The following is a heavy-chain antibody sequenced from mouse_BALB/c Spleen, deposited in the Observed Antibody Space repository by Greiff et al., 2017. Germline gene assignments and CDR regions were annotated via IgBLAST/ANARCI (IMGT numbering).Heavy chain of an antibody. V-gene: IGHV14-3*02. CDR1: GFNIKDTY. J-gene: IGHJ2*01. CDR2: IDPANGNT. Sequence: VQLQQSGAELVKPGASVKLSCTASGFNIKDTYMHWVKQRPEQGLEWIGRIDPANGNTKYDPKFQGKATITADTSSNTAYLQLSSLTSEDTAVYYGARLYYDYDGGYYFDYWGQGTTLTVSS. CDR3: ARLYYDYDGGYYFDY. D-gene: IGHD2-4*01.